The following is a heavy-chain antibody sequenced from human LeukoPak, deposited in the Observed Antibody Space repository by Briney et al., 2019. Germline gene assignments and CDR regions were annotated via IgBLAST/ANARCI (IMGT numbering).Heavy chain of an antibody. D-gene: IGHD3-22*01. CDR2: IYYSGST. CDR3: ARLPSIFHYYDSSGYFNY. V-gene: IGHV4-59*01. Sequence: PSETLSLTCTVSGGSISSYYWNWIRQPPGKGLEWIGYIYYSGSTNYNPSLKSRVTISVDTSKSQFSLKLSSVTAADTAIYYCARLPSIFHYYDSSGYFNYWGQGTLVTVSS. CDR1: GGSISSYY. J-gene: IGHJ4*02.